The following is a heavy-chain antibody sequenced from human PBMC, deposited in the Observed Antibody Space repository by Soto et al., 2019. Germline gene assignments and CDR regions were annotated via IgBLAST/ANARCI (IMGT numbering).Heavy chain of an antibody. J-gene: IGHJ6*02. CDR3: AKLNGTTYYYYYYGMDV. D-gene: IGHD1-1*01. Sequence: GESLKISCKGSGYSFTSYWIGWVRQMPGKGLEWMGIIYPGDSDTRYSPSFQGQVTISADKSISTAYLQWSSLKASDTAMYYCAKLNGTTYYYYYYGMDVWGQGTTVTVSS. CDR2: IYPGDSDT. V-gene: IGHV5-51*01. CDR1: GYSFTSYW.